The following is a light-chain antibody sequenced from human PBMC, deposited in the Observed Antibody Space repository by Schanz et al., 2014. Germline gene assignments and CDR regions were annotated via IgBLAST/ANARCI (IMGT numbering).Light chain of an antibody. V-gene: IGLV1-47*01. CDR2: RDN. CDR1: SSNIGSDY. CDR3: AAWDARLRAWV. Sequence: QSVLTQPPSASGTPGQRVTISCSGSSSNIGSDYVYWYQQLPGTDPKLLIYRDNQRPSGVPDRFSGSKSGTSASLAISELRSEDEADYYCAAWDARLRAWVFGGGTKLTVL. J-gene: IGLJ3*02.